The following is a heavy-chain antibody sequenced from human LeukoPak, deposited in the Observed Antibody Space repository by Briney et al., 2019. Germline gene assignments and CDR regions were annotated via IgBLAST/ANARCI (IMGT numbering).Heavy chain of an antibody. Sequence: SETLSLTCAVSGDSISSDNCWGWIRQPPGKGVEWLGSVCRNGDTNYNPPLNSPVTISIDTSKNQFSLKLTSMTAADTTVYYCARHPYGLVREAFFDPWGQGTLVTVSS. CDR3: ARHPYGLVREAFFDP. J-gene: IGHJ5*02. CDR1: GDSISSDNC. CDR2: VCRNGDT. D-gene: IGHD6-19*01. V-gene: IGHV4-38-2*01.